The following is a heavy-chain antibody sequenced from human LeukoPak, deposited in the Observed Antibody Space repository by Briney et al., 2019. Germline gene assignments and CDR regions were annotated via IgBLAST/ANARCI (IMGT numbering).Heavy chain of an antibody. J-gene: IGHJ4*02. CDR3: ARGRFCDSGNCYLDY. V-gene: IGHV3-7*01. Sequence: GGSLRLSCAASGYTFSDYWMSWVRQAPGKGLERVANIKPDGRDKYHVDSVKGRFTISRDNAKASLYLLMNSLRAEDTAVYYCARGRFCDSGNCYLDYWGQGTQVTVSS. D-gene: IGHD4-23*01. CDR1: GYTFSDYW. CDR2: IKPDGRDK.